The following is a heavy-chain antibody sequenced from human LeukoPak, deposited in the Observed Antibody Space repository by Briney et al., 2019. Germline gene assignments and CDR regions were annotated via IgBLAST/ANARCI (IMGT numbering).Heavy chain of an antibody. J-gene: IGHJ4*02. CDR1: GFTFSDYY. CDR2: ISSSSSTI. V-gene: IGHV3-11*01. Sequence: GGSLRLSCAASGFTFSDYYMTWIRQAPGKGLKWVSYISSSSSTIYYADSVKGRFTISRDNARNSLYLQMNSLRAEDTAVYYCARIVYTASSGPYYFDYWGQGTLVTVSS. CDR3: ARIVYTASSGPYYFDY. D-gene: IGHD6-6*01.